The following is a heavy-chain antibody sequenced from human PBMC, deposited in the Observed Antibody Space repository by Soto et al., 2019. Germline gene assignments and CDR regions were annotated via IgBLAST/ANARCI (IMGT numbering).Heavy chain of an antibody. D-gene: IGHD6-13*01. CDR3: ARVMAYEQQLVPFDY. Sequence: QVQLVQSGAEVKKPGASVKVSCKTSGYTFIGYYLNWVRQAPGQGLEWMGWVNPHTGGTHYAQKFDGRVTMTRATSTYTAYMELSGLKFDDTATYFCARVMAYEQQLVPFDYWGQRTLVTVSS. CDR2: VNPHTGGT. J-gene: IGHJ4*02. V-gene: IGHV1-2*02. CDR1: GYTFIGYY.